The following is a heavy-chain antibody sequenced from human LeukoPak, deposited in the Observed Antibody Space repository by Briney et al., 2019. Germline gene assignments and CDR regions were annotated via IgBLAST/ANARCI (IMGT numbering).Heavy chain of an antibody. CDR1: GYTFTVYY. J-gene: IGHJ6*02. CDR3: ARDRRYYYYGMDV. Sequence: ASVNVSCKASGYTFTVYYMHWVRQAPGQGLGWMGWINPNSGGTKYAQKFQGRVTMTRDTSISTAYMELSRLRSDDTAVYYCARDRRYYYYGMDVWGQGTTVTVSS. CDR2: INPNSGGT. V-gene: IGHV1-2*02.